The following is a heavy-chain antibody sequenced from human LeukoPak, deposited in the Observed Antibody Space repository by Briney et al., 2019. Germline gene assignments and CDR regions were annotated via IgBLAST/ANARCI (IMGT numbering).Heavy chain of an antibody. CDR3: ARDGSGSFSFDY. CDR2: IKMDGSEN. Sequence: PGGSLRLSCVGSGFTFGWYWMSWVRQAPGKGLEWVANIKMDGSENYYLDSVKGRFTTSRDNAKNTLYLQMNSLRAEDTAVYYCARDGSGSFSFDYWGQGTPVTVSS. J-gene: IGHJ4*02. V-gene: IGHV3-7*01. CDR1: GFTFGWYW. D-gene: IGHD3-10*01.